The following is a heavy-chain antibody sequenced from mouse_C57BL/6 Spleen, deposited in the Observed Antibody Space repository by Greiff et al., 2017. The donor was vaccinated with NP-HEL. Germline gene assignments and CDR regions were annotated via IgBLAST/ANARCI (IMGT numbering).Heavy chain of an antibody. D-gene: IGHD1-2*01. J-gene: IGHJ4*01. CDR2: IRNKANGYTT. CDR3: ARYIPLLRVDY. Sequence: EVKLVESGGGLVQPGGSLSLSCAASGFTFTDYYMSWVRQPPGKALEWLGFIRNKANGYTTEYSASVKGRFTISRDNSQSILYLQMNALRAEDSATYYCARYIPLLRVDYWGQGTSVTVSS. V-gene: IGHV7-3*01. CDR1: GFTFTDYY.